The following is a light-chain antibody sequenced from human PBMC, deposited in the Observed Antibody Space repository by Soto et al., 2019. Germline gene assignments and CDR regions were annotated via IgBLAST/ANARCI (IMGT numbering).Light chain of an antibody. J-gene: IGKJ1*01. CDR3: QQYNNWPL. CDR1: QSVSSN. V-gene: IGKV3-15*01. Sequence: EIVLTQSPATLSVSPGERATLSCRASQSVSSNLAWYQQKPGQAPRLLIYGASTRATGIPARFSGSGSGTECTLTISSLQSEDFAVYYCQQYNNWPLFGQGTKVDIK. CDR2: GAS.